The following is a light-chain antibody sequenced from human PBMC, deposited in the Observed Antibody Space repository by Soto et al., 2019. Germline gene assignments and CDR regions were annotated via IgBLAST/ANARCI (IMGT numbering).Light chain of an antibody. Sequence: QMPQSPSSLSPSVGDRATLTVRARQSISTYLDWYQHKPGKAPKVLINGASPWHTGIPSRFSGSGSGTDFTLTISSLQPEEFATYFCQQKYRLPRTFGQGTKVDIK. J-gene: IGKJ1*01. V-gene: IGKV1-39*01. CDR2: GAS. CDR3: QQKYRLPRT. CDR1: QSISTY.